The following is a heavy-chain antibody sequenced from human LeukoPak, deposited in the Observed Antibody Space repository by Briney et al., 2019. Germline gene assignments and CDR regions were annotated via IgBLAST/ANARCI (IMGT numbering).Heavy chain of an antibody. J-gene: IGHJ4*02. Sequence: GGSLRLSCAASGFTLSGNAMSWVRQAPGKGLECVSSISGSGTDTHYADSVTGRFTISRDISKETLYLQMNSLRAEDTAVYYCAGRPGGLDLAPPDYWGQGPLVTVSS. D-gene: IGHD3-3*01. CDR1: GFTLSGNA. CDR2: ISGSGTDT. CDR3: AGRPGGLDLAPPDY. V-gene: IGHV3-23*01.